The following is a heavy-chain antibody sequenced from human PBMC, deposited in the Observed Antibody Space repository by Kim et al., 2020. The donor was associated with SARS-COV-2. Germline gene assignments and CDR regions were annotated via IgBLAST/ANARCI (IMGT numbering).Heavy chain of an antibody. CDR1: GGSISSSSPY. Sequence: SETLSLTCTVSGGSISSSSPYWVWVRQPPGKALEFIGYLYYSDGSNYLNPSLQSRVTMSLDTSKNQFSLRLSSVTAADTAVYYCTKPRAWGDTFDVWGQGTMVTVSS. CDR3: TKPRAWGDTFDV. CDR2: LYYSDGSN. V-gene: IGHV4-39*01. D-gene: IGHD7-27*01. J-gene: IGHJ3*01.